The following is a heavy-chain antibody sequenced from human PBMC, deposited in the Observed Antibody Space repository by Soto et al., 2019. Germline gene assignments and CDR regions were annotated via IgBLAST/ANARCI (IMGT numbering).Heavy chain of an antibody. V-gene: IGHV2-26*01. Sequence: QVTLKESGPVLVKPTETLTLRCTVSGLSITDSEMGVSWIRQPPGQPLEWLAPIDSSGEKSYRTFLKNRLAYPKDTSKSQVVLTMTNMDPADTATYYCARRHLAVAVSPWFHPRGHGIPVTVSS. J-gene: IGHJ5*02. CDR1: GLSITDSEMG. CDR3: ARRHLAVAVSPWFHP. CDR2: IDSSGEK.